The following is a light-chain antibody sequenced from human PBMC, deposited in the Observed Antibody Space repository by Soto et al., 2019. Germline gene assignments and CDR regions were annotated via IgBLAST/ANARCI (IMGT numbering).Light chain of an antibody. CDR3: SSYTTSHTLV. V-gene: IGLV2-14*01. Sequence: QSALTQPASVSGSPGQSITISCTGTSSDVGGYNYVSWYQQHPGKAPKLMIYEVSNRPSGVSNRFSGSKSGNTASLTISGLQAEDEADYYCSSYTTSHTLVFGGGTQLTVL. CDR1: SSDVGGYNY. CDR2: EVS. J-gene: IGLJ2*01.